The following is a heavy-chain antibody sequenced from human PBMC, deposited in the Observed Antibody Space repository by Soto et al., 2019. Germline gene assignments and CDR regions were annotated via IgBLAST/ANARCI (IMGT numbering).Heavy chain of an antibody. V-gene: IGHV4-59*13. J-gene: IGHJ4*01. D-gene: IGHD3-3*01. Sequence: SETLSLTCAVSGASFSGSYWSWIRQPPGKGLEWIGYAYYSGTPVYNPSLESRVSISVDTSKNHVSLRLKSVTAADTAVYYCAVWSALTQYYFDSWGHGKWVTVSA. CDR1: GASFSGSY. CDR3: AVWSALTQYYFDS. CDR2: AYYSGTP.